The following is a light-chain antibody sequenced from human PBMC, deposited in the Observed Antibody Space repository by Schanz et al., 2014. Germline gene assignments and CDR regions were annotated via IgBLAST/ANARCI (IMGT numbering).Light chain of an antibody. CDR3: SSYTSSGTPVV. CDR1: SSDVGAYNF. J-gene: IGLJ2*01. V-gene: IGLV2-14*03. CDR2: DVT. Sequence: QSALTQPASVSGSPGQSVTISCTGTSSDVGAYNFVSWYQHHPGKAPKLMIYDVTNRPSGVPDRFSGSKSGNTASLTISGRQAEDEGDYYCSSYTSSGTPVVFGGGTKLTVL.